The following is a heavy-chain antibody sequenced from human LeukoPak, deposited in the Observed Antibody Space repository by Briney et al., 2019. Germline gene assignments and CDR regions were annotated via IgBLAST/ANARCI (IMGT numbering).Heavy chain of an antibody. D-gene: IGHD3-22*01. Sequence: ASVKVSCKASGYTFTSYGITWVRQAPGQGLEWMGWISAYHGNTNYAQKLQGRVTMTTDTSTSTAFMELRSLRSDGTAVYYCARTPYYEGAEYFQHWGQGTLVTVSS. V-gene: IGHV1-18*01. J-gene: IGHJ1*01. CDR1: GYTFTSYG. CDR3: ARTPYYEGAEYFQH. CDR2: ISAYHGNT.